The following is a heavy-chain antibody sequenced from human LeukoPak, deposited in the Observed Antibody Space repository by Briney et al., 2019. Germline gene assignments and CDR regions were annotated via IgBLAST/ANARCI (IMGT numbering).Heavy chain of an antibody. V-gene: IGHV3-21*01. CDR1: GFTFSSYW. Sequence: GGSLRLSCAASGFTFSSYWMHWVRQAPGKGLEWVSSISSSNSYIDYADSVKGRFTISRDNAKNSLYLQMNSLRAEDTAVYYCASGIVGATTFDYWGQGTLVTVSS. J-gene: IGHJ4*02. CDR2: ISSSNSYI. CDR3: ASGIVGATTFDY. D-gene: IGHD1-26*01.